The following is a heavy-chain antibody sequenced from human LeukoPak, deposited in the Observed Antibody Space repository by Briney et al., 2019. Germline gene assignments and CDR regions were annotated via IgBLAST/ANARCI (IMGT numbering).Heavy chain of an antibody. J-gene: IGHJ6*02. D-gene: IGHD3-22*01. CDR3: ARSAGRDSYDYYGMDV. V-gene: IGHV3-21*01. Sequence: PGGSLRLSCAASGFTFNNYKTNWVRQAPGKGLEWVSSITSTSNDKYYADSVKGRFTVSRDNAKNSLYLQMNSLRAEDTAVYYCARSAGRDSYDYYGMDVWGQGTTVTVSS. CDR1: GFTFNNYK. CDR2: ITSTSNDK.